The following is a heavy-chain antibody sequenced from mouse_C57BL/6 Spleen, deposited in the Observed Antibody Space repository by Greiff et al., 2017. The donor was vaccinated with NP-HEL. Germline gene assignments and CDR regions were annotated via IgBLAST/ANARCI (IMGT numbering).Heavy chain of an antibody. CDR1: GYTFTSYG. CDR2: IYPRSGNT. Sequence: VQLQQSGAELARPGASVKLSCKASGYTFTSYGISWVKQRTGQGLEWIGEIYPRSGNTYYNEKFKGKATLTADKSSSTAYMELRSLTSEDSAVYFWARRNYSNYDCDYWGQGTTLTVSS. J-gene: IGHJ2*01. CDR3: ARRNYSNYDCDY. V-gene: IGHV1-81*01. D-gene: IGHD2-5*01.